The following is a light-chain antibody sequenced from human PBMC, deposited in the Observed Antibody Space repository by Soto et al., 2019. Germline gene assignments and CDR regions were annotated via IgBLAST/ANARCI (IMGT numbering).Light chain of an antibody. Sequence: EIVLTQSPGTLSLSPGERATLSCRASQSVNSTYLAWYQQKPGQAPRLLIYDASNRATGIPARFSGSGSGTDFTLTISSLEPEDFAVYYCQQRSNWPLTFGGGTKV. V-gene: IGKV3D-20*02. CDR3: QQRSNWPLT. CDR2: DAS. CDR1: QSVNSTY. J-gene: IGKJ4*01.